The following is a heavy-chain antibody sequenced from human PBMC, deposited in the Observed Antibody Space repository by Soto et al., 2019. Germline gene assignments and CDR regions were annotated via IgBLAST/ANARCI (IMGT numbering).Heavy chain of an antibody. CDR1: GGSFSGSY. CDR3: GRALRYFDWLLGEYYFDY. J-gene: IGHJ4*02. CDR2: INQSGST. V-gene: IGHV4-34*01. D-gene: IGHD3-9*01. Sequence: PSETLSPTCAVYGGSFSGSYWSWIRQPPGKGLEWIGEINQSGSTNYNPSLKSRVTISVDTSKNQFSLKLSSVTAADTAVYYCGRALRYFDWLLGEYYFDYWGQGTLVTVSS.